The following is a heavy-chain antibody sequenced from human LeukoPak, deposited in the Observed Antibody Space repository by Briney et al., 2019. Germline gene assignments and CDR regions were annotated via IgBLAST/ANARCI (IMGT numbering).Heavy chain of an antibody. V-gene: IGHV3-30*03. CDR3: ARELTGYWQQY. D-gene: IGHD3-9*01. Sequence: PGGSLRLSCAASGFTFSSYGMHWVRQAPGKGLEWVAVISYDGSNKYYADSVKGRFTISRDNSKNTLYLQMNSLRAEDTAVYYCARELTGYWQQYWGQGTLVTVSS. CDR1: GFTFSSYG. CDR2: ISYDGSNK. J-gene: IGHJ4*02.